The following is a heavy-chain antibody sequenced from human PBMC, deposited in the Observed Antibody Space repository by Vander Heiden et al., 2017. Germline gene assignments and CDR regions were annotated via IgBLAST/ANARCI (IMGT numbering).Heavy chain of an antibody. V-gene: IGHV3-30-3*01. J-gene: IGHJ4*02. D-gene: IGHD3-3*01. CDR1: GFTFSRYA. CDR2: MSFDGTKK. Sequence: QVQLVESGGGVVQPGRSLRLSCAASGFTFSRYAMHWVRQAPGKGLEWVAVMSFDGTKKYYADSVKGRFTISRDNSKNTVYLQMNSLRAEDTAVYYCARVGGGCLEWLSLDYWGQGTLVTVSS. CDR3: ARVGGGCLEWLSLDY.